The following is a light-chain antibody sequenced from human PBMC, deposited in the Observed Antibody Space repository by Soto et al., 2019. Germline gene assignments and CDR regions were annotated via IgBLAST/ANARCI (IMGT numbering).Light chain of an antibody. CDR1: QPVSSN. V-gene: IGKV3D-15*01. CDR2: GVS. J-gene: IGKJ1*01. CDR3: QHYNNWPPWT. Sequence: ELVLTQSPGTLSLSPGESAALSCRASQPVSSNFLAWYQQKPGQAPRLLIYGVSSRASGIPARFSGSGSETEFTLTISSLQSEDFAVYYCQHYNNWPPWTFGQGTKVDIK.